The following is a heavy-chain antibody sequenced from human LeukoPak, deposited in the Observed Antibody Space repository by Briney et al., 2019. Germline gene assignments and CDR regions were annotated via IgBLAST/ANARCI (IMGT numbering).Heavy chain of an antibody. Sequence: PGGSLRLSCAASGFTFSIYAMSWVRQAPGKGLEWVSSVSSSGDSTFYADSVKDRFTISRDNSKNTLYLQISRLKAEDTAVYYCAKDRPNYHESNGHYYRRNGDYWGQGTLVTVSS. J-gene: IGHJ4*02. CDR1: GFTFSIYA. D-gene: IGHD3-22*01. CDR2: VSSSGDST. V-gene: IGHV3-23*01. CDR3: AKDRPNYHESNGHYYRRNGDY.